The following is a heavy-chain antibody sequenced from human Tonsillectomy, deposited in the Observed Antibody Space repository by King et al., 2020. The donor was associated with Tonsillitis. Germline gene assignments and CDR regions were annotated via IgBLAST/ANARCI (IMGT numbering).Heavy chain of an antibody. Sequence: VQLVESGGDLVKPGGSLRLSCAASGFTFTNAWMSWVRQAPGKGLEWVARIKTKSDGATTDYVAAVQGRFTISRDDSKKTLYLQMNSLKIEDTAVYYWNGGLGNALEGGSDPWGQGTLVTVSS. CDR1: GFTFTNAW. D-gene: IGHD3-10*01. V-gene: IGHV3-15*01. J-gene: IGHJ5*02. CDR2: IKTKSDGATT. CDR3: NGGLGNALEGGSDP.